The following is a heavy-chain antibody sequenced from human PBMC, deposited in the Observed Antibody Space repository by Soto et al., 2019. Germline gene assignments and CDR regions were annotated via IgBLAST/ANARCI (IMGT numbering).Heavy chain of an antibody. J-gene: IGHJ6*02. D-gene: IGHD5-18*01. Sequence: ASVKVYCQVSGYTLTELSMHLVRQAPGKGLEWMGGFDPEDGETTYAQKFQGRVTMTEDTSTDTAYMELSSLRSEDTAVYYCGTVLPPLRGYSYGYYYYGMDVWGQGTTVTVSS. CDR2: FDPEDGET. CDR3: GTVLPPLRGYSYGYYYYGMDV. V-gene: IGHV1-24*01. CDR1: GYTLTELS.